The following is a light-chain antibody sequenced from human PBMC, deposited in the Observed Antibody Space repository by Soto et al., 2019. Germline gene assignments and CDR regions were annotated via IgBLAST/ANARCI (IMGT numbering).Light chain of an antibody. V-gene: IGLV1-44*01. J-gene: IGLJ3*02. Sequence: QSVLTQPPSASGTPGQRVTISCSGDSSNIGTNTVNWYQQLPGTAPKIHIYSNNQRPSGVPDRFSGSKSGTSASLAISGLQSEDEADYYCSACDDSLNGVVFGGGTKVTVL. CDR1: SSNIGTNT. CDR3: SACDDSLNGVV. CDR2: SNN.